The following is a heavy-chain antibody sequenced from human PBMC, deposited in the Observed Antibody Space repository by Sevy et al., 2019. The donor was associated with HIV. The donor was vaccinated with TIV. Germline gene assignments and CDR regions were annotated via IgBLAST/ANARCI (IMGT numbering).Heavy chain of an antibody. J-gene: IGHJ6*02. CDR1: GFTFNMYW. V-gene: IGHV3-7*01. CDR2: IKEDRSER. Sequence: GGSQRLSCAASGFTFNMYWMTWVRQAPGKGLEWVANIKEDRSERNYLDSVKGRFTISRDNAKESLYLQINSLRAEDTAVYYCARHCSGGSCYSLLPHYYYGMDVWGQGTTVTVSS. D-gene: IGHD2-15*01. CDR3: ARHCSGGSCYSLLPHYYYGMDV.